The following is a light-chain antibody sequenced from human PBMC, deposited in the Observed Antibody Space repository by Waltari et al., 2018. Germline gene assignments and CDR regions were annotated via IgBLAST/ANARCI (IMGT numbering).Light chain of an antibody. CDR2: DTT. CDR1: SSNIGADYD. V-gene: IGLV1-40*01. J-gene: IGLJ1*01. Sequence: QSVLTQPPSVSGAPGQRVTISCTGGSSNIGADYDVHWYQQLPGTAPKLLIFDTTNRPSGVPNRFSGSKSGTPAFLAITGLQPEDEADYYCQSYDSSLSGWRVFGTGTKVTVL. CDR3: QSYDSSLSGWRV.